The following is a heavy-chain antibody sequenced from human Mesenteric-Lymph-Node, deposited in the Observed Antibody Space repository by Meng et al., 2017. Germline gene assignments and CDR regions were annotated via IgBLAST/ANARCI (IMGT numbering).Heavy chain of an antibody. J-gene: IGHJ4*02. CDR3: AKSIACSWGGWCSPFDF. Sequence: GGSLRLSCAASGFTFSSYWMSWVRQAPGKGLEWVSAIADTTFYAESVKGRFTISRDNSKNTLYLQMNSLSAEDTAVYYCAKSIACSWGGWCSPFDFWGQGTLVTVSS. CDR2: IADTT. V-gene: IGHV3-23*01. CDR1: GFTFSSYW. D-gene: IGHD6-19*01.